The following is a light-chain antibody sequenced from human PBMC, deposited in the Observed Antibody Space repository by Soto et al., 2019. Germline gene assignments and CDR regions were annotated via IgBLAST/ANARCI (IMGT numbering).Light chain of an antibody. Sequence: EIVLTQSPATLSLSPGERATLSCRASQSVSSYLAWYQQKPGQAPRLLIYDASNRATGIPARFSGSGSGTDFTLTISSLEPEDFAVSYCQQRSNXPPLTFGQGTRLEIK. CDR2: DAS. CDR3: QQRSNXPPLT. CDR1: QSVSSY. V-gene: IGKV3-11*01. J-gene: IGKJ5*01.